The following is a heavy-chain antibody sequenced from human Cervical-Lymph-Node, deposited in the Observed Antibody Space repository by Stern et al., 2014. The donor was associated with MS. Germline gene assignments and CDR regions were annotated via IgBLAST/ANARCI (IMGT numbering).Heavy chain of an antibody. J-gene: IGHJ5*02. V-gene: IGHV1-3*04. CDR3: GRGQQSFDP. D-gene: IGHD6-13*01. CDR2: INTANGDT. CDR1: RYTFTSYA. Sequence: QVQLVQSGAEVKKPGASVKVSCKASRYTFTSYAIHWVRQAPGQRLEWMGRINTANGDTYYSEKFQGRVTFTRDTSANTAYMELFSLTSEDTTVYYCGRGQQSFDPWGQGTLVTVSA.